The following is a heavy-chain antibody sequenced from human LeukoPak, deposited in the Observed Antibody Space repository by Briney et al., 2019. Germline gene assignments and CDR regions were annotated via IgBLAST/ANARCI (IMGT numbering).Heavy chain of an antibody. Sequence: GGSLRLSCAASGFTFSSYAMGWVRQFPGKGLEWVSAISGSSSTTFYADSVKGRFTISRDNSMDTLFLQMNSLRPEDTALYYCAKGMEWVVVPAALDVWGQGTTVSVSS. CDR1: GFTFSSYA. V-gene: IGHV3-23*01. D-gene: IGHD2-2*01. J-gene: IGHJ6*02. CDR3: AKGMEWVVVPAALDV. CDR2: ISGSSSTT.